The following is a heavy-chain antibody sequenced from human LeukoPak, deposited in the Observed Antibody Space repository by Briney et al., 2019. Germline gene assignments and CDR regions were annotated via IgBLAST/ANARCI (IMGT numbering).Heavy chain of an antibody. CDR1: GDSISTSSYY. Sequence: SETLSLTCSVSGDSISTSSYYWGWIRQPPGKGLEWIGTIYYSGSTYYNPSLTSRVTISVDTSKNQFSLKLTSVTAADTAVYFCARGEDFERYYLAYWGQGTLVTVSS. D-gene: IGHD3-9*01. J-gene: IGHJ4*02. CDR2: IYYSGST. V-gene: IGHV4-39*07. CDR3: ARGEDFERYYLAY.